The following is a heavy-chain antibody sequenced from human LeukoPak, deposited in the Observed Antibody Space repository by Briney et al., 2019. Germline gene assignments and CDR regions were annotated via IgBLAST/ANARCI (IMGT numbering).Heavy chain of an antibody. CDR3: ARGFDIVATIGYSVDYYYSMDV. J-gene: IGHJ6*02. D-gene: IGHD5-12*01. CDR2: INHSGST. V-gene: IGHV4-34*01. CDR1: GGSFSGYY. Sequence: SETLSLTCAVYGGSFSGYYWSWIRQPPGKGLEWIGEINHSGSTNYNPSLKSRVTISVDTSKNQFSLKLSSVTAADTAVYYCARGFDIVATIGYSVDYYYSMDVWGQGTTVTVSS.